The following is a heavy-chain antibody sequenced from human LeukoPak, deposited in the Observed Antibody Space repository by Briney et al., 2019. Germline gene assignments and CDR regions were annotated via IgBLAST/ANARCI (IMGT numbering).Heavy chain of an antibody. V-gene: IGHV3-30-3*01. CDR1: GFSFSTYA. CDR3: ARLALVALRDY. Sequence: GGSLRLSCAASGFSFSTYAMHWVRQAPGKGLEWVALIASDGTNQYYADSVKGRFTISRDNSKNTLFLQMNSLRPEDTAVYYCARLALVALRDYWGQGTLVTASS. J-gene: IGHJ4*02. D-gene: IGHD3-16*01. CDR2: IASDGTNQ.